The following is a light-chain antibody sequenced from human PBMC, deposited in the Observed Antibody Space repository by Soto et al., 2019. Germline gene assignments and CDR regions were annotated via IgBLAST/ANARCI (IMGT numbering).Light chain of an antibody. Sequence: DIRMTQSRSTLSASVGDRVTNACRASQSISSWLAWYQQKPGKDPKLLIYKASSLESGVPSRFSGSGSGTEFTLTISSLQPDDFATYYCQQYNSYWTFGQGTKVEIK. CDR1: QSISSW. CDR3: QQYNSYWT. CDR2: KAS. J-gene: IGKJ1*01. V-gene: IGKV1-5*03.